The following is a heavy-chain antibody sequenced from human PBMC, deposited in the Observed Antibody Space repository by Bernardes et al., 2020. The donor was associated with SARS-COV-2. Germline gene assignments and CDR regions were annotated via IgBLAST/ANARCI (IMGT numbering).Heavy chain of an antibody. CDR3: TTDRSPGVTMIVVVNSPSDY. CDR2: IKSKTDGGTT. D-gene: IGHD3-22*01. CDR1: GFTFSNAW. V-gene: IGHV3-15*01. Sequence: GGSLRLSCAASGFTFSNAWMSWVRQAPGKGLEWVGRIKSKTDGGTTDYAAPVKGRFTISRDDSKNTLYLQMDSLKTEDTAVYYCTTDRSPGVTMIVVVNSPSDYWGQGTLVTVSS. J-gene: IGHJ4*02.